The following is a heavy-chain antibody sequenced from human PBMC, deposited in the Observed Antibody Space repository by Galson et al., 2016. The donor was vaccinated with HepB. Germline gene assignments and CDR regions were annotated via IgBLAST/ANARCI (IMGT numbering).Heavy chain of an antibody. Sequence: SETLSLTCTVSGASISRYFWSWIRQPPGKGLEWVANIYYNGSTNYNPSLKSRVTISVDTSNNQFSLKLSSVTAADTAVYYCARERPYCSSTSCYGAWFDPWGQGTLVTVSS. CDR2: IYYNGST. CDR3: ARERPYCSSTSCYGAWFDP. J-gene: IGHJ5*02. D-gene: IGHD2-2*01. V-gene: IGHV4-59*01. CDR1: GASISRYF.